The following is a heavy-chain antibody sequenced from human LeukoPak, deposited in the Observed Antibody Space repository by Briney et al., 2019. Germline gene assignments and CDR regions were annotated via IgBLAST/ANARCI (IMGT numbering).Heavy chain of an antibody. CDR3: ARSARGGYDFWSGFYYYYGMDV. CDR1: GGSISNYY. D-gene: IGHD3-3*01. Sequence: PSETLSLTCTVSGGSISNYYWSWIRQPPGKGLEWIGYIYYSGSTNYNPSLKSRVTISVDTSKNQFSLKLSSVTAADTAVYYCARSARGGYDFWSGFYYYYGMDVWGQGTTVTVSS. CDR2: IYYSGST. J-gene: IGHJ6*02. V-gene: IGHV4-59*01.